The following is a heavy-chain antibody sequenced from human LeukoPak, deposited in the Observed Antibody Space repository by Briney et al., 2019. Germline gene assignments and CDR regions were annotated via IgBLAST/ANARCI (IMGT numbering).Heavy chain of an antibody. CDR1: GFTFSRYW. CDR2: INSDGSST. J-gene: IGHJ3*02. Sequence: QPGGSLRLSCAASGFTFSRYWMHWVRQARGKGLLWVSRINSDGSSTYYADSVKGRFTTSRDNAKNALHLQMNSLTAEDTAVYYCVLDLFSSFAFDIWGQGTMVTVSS. D-gene: IGHD3/OR15-3a*01. CDR3: VLDLFSSFAFDI. V-gene: IGHV3-74*01.